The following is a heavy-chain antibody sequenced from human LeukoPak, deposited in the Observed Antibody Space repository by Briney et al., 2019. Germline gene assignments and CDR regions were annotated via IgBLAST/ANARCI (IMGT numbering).Heavy chain of an antibody. Sequence: PGGSLRLSCAASGFTFKSYGMHWVRQAPGKGLEWVALISYDGSNEYYAESVKGRFTISRDKSRNTLYLQMNSLRPEDTAVYYCAKGAHVFSYLMDVWGQGTTVTVSS. CDR2: ISYDGSNE. V-gene: IGHV3-30*18. D-gene: IGHD2/OR15-2a*01. CDR3: AKGAHVFSYLMDV. J-gene: IGHJ6*02. CDR1: GFTFKSYG.